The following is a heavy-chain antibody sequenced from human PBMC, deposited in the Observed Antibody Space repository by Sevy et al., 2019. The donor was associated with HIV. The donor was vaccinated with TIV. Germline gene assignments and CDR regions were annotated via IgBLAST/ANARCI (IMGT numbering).Heavy chain of an antibody. D-gene: IGHD6-13*01. CDR1: GFTFSNYA. V-gene: IGHV3-23*01. CDR3: AKDVKVSTHDAFDI. J-gene: IGHJ3*02. Sequence: GGSLRLSCAASGFTFSNYAMSWVRQAPGKGLELVSTISSSGDSTYSADSAKGRFIISRDNSRNTLYLQMNSLRAEDTAVYYCAKDVKVSTHDAFDIWGQGTMVTVSS. CDR2: ISSSGDST.